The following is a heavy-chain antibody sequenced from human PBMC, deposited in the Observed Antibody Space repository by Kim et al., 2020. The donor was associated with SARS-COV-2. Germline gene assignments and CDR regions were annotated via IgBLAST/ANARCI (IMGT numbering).Heavy chain of an antibody. J-gene: IGHJ4*02. Sequence: SETLSLTCTVSGYSISSGYYWGWIRQPPGKGLEWIGSIYHSGSTYYNPSLKSRVTISVDTSKNQFSLKLSSVTAADTAVYYCARRGIVVVPAAMGVFDYWGQGTLVTVSS. D-gene: IGHD2-2*01. CDR1: GYSISSGYY. V-gene: IGHV4-38-2*02. CDR3: ARRGIVVVPAAMGVFDY. CDR2: IYHSGST.